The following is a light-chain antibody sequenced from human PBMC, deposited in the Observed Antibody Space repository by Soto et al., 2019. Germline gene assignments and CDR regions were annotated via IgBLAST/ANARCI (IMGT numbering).Light chain of an antibody. CDR1: QTVSNK. CDR3: HRRESWLQP. Sequence: ELVFPQSKTTVSSSSEVRTTLSSRASQTVSNKLAWYQHKPGQAPRLLIYDTSNRATGIPARFSGSGSGTDFTLTISSLEPEDFAVYYSHRRESWLQPFGHVTRL. CDR2: DTS. J-gene: IGKJ1*01. V-gene: IGKV3-11*01.